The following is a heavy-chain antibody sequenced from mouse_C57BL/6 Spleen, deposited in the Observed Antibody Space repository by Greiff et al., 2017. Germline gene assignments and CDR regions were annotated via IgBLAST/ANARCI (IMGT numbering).Heavy chain of an antibody. CDR1: GYTFTSYW. J-gene: IGHJ1*03. CDR3: ARRGGYLWYFDV. CDR2: IDPSDSYT. D-gene: IGHD2-2*01. Sequence: VQLQQPGAELVMPGASVKLSCKASGYTFTSYWMHWVKQRPGQGLEWIGEIDPSDSYTNYNQKFKGKSTLTVDKSSSTAYMQLSSLTSEDSAVYYCARRGGYLWYFDVWGTGTTVTVSS. V-gene: IGHV1-69*01.